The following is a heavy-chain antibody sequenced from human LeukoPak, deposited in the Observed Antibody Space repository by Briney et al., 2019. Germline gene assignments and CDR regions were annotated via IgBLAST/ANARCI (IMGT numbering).Heavy chain of an antibody. D-gene: IGHD1-26*01. V-gene: IGHV4-61*02. CDR2: IYTSGST. CDR1: GGSISSGSYY. J-gene: IGHJ3*02. Sequence: PSETLSLTCTVSGGSISSGSYYWSWIRQPAGKGLEWIGRIYTSGSTNYNPSLKSRVTISVDTSKNQFSLKLSSVTAADTAVYYCARRWELLDAFDIWGQGTMVTVSS. CDR3: ARRWELLDAFDI.